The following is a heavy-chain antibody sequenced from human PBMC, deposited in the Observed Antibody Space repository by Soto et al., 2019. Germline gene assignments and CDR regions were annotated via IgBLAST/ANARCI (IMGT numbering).Heavy chain of an antibody. Sequence: PGGSLRLSCAASGFTFSSYSMNWVRQAPGKGLEWVSSISSSSSYIYYADSVKGRFTISRDNAKNSLYLQMNSLRAEDTAVYYCAREATDVDTALVIGYWGQGTLVTVSS. D-gene: IGHD5-18*01. V-gene: IGHV3-21*01. CDR2: ISSSSSYI. J-gene: IGHJ4*02. CDR1: GFTFSSYS. CDR3: AREATDVDTALVIGY.